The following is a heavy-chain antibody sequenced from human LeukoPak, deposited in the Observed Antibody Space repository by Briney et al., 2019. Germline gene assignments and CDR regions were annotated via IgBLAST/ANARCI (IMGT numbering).Heavy chain of an antibody. CDR2: ISYDGSNK. CDR3: ARDATLYGSGSDAFDI. D-gene: IGHD3-10*01. V-gene: IGHV3-30-3*01. J-gene: IGHJ3*02. CDR1: GFTFSSYA. Sequence: PGGSLRLSCAASGFTFSSYAMHWVRQAPGKGLEWVAVISYDGSNKYYADSVKGRFTISRDNSKNTLYLQMNSLRAEDTAVYYCARDATLYGSGSDAFDIWGQGTMVTVSS.